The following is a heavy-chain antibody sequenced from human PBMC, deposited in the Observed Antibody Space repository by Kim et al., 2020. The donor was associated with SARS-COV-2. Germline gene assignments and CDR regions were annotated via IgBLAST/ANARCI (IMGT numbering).Heavy chain of an antibody. V-gene: IGHV3-11*05. D-gene: IGHD6-19*01. Sequence: YADSVKGRFTVSRDITRDALYLQMNNLRAEDTPLYYCAKVHPSSGWPAFDSWGQGTLVTVSS. CDR3: AKVHPSSGWPAFDS. J-gene: IGHJ4*02.